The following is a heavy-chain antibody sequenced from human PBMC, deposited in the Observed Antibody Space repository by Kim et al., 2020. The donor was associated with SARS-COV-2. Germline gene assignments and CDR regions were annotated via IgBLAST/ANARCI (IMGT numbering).Heavy chain of an antibody. Sequence: SETLSLTCTVSGGSISSYYWSWIRQPPGKGLEWIGYIYYSGSTNYNPSLKSRVXISVDTSKNQFSLKLSSVTAADTAVYYCARSIPGTEXDYWGQGTLVTVSS. J-gene: IGHJ4*02. D-gene: IGHD1-7*01. V-gene: IGHV4-59*13. CDR2: IYYSGST. CDR1: GGSISSYY. CDR3: ARSIPGTEXDY.